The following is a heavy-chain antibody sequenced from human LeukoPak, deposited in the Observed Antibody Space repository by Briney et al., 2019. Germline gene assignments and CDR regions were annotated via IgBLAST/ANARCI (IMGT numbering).Heavy chain of an antibody. J-gene: IGHJ4*02. Sequence: PGGSLRLSCAASGFTFSSYAMSWVRQAPGKGLAWVSTISGGSGSTYCADSVKGRFTISRDNSKNTLYLQMNSLRDEDTAVYYCTTAAGYNYGQYWGQGTLVTVSS. CDR3: TTAAGYNYGQY. CDR1: GFTFSSYA. V-gene: IGHV3-23*01. CDR2: ISGGSGST. D-gene: IGHD5-18*01.